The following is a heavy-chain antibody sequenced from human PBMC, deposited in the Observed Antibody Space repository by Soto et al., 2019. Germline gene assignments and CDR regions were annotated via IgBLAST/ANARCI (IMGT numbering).Heavy chain of an antibody. J-gene: IGHJ6*02. V-gene: IGHV1-46*01. CDR1: GYTFTSYY. CDR2: INPSGGST. Sequence: GASVKVSCKASGYTFTSYYMHWVRQAPGQGLEWMGIINPSGGSTSYAQKFQGRVTMTRDTSTSTVYMGLSSLRSEDTAVYYCASDYTLSGSSPAYYYYYGMDVWGQGTTVTVSS. D-gene: IGHD6-6*01. CDR3: ASDYTLSGSSPAYYYYYGMDV.